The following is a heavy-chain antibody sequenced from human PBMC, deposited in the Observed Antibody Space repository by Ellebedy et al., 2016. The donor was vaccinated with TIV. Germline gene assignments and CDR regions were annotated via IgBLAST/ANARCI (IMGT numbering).Heavy chain of an antibody. V-gene: IGHV4-39*07. CDR2: IYYSGST. D-gene: IGHD6-13*01. CDR3: AGYSSSWYGYDY. J-gene: IGHJ4*02. Sequence: SETLSLXXTVSGGSISSTRYYWGWIRQPPGKGLEWIGNIYYSGSTYYNLSLKSRVTISVDTSKNQFSLKLSSVTAADTAVYYCAGYSSSWYGYDYWGQGTLVTVSS. CDR1: GGSISSTRYY.